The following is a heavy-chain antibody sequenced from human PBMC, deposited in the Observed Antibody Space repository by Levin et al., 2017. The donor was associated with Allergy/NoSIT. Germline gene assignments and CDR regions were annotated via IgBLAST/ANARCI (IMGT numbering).Heavy chain of an antibody. CDR3: ARDKAVAGANNIYYYYYGMDV. V-gene: IGHV3-7*01. CDR1: GFTFSSYW. D-gene: IGHD6-19*01. Sequence: GGSLRLSCAASGFTFSSYWMSWVRQAPGKGLEWVANIKQDGSEKYYVDSVKGRFTISRDNAKNSLYLQMNSLRAEDTAVYYCARDKAVAGANNIYYYYYGMDVWGQGTTVTVSS. CDR2: IKQDGSEK. J-gene: IGHJ6*02.